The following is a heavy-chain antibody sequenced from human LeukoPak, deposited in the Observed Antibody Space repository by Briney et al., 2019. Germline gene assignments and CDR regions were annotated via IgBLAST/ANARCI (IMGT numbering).Heavy chain of an antibody. CDR1: GFTFGSSE. D-gene: IGHD3-9*01. CDR2: ISSSSSYI. J-gene: IGHJ3*02. CDR3: ARGGTYYDVLTGYAGAFDI. Sequence: GGSLRLSCAASGFTFGSSEMNWVRQAPGKGLEWVSSISSSSSYIYYADSVKGRFTISRDNAKNSLYLQMNSLRAEDTAVYYCARGGTYYDVLTGYAGAFDIWGQGTMVTVSS. V-gene: IGHV3-21*01.